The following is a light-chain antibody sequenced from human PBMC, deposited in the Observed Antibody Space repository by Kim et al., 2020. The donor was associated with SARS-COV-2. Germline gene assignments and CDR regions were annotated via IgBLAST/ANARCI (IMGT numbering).Light chain of an antibody. Sequence: DIQMTQSPSSVSASVGDRVTITCRASEYICSWLAWYQQQPGKAPKLLISGASNLQPGVPPRFSASGSGTDFTLTISSLQPEDFATYYCQEVNTFPLTFAGGTKVDIK. CDR3: QEVNTFPLT. J-gene: IGKJ4*01. CDR1: EYICSW. CDR2: GAS. V-gene: IGKV1-12*01.